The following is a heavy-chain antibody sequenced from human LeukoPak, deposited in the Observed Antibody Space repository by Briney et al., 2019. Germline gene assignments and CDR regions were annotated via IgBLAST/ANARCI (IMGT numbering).Heavy chain of an antibody. J-gene: IGHJ4*02. CDR1: GYTFTSYG. Sequence: ASVKVSCKASGYTFTSYGISWVRQAPGLGLEWMGWISAYNGNTNYAQKLQGRVTMTTDTSTSTAYMELRSLRSDDTAVYYCARDLYDGNSARDPIGIQLWLHWGQGTLVTVSS. CDR2: ISAYNGNT. V-gene: IGHV1-18*04. CDR3: ARDLYDGNSARDPIGIQLWLH. D-gene: IGHD5-18*01.